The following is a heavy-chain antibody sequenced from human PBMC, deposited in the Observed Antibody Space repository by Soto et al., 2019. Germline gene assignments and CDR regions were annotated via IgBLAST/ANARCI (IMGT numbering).Heavy chain of an antibody. CDR1: GFSISSGYF. CDR3: ARLDPVFYEYDY. V-gene: IGHV4-38-2*01. D-gene: IGHD3-22*01. CDR2: MYYSGTT. J-gene: IGHJ4*02. Sequence: PSETLSLTCAVSGFSISSGYFWGWIRQPPGKGLEWIGSMYYSGTTYYNPSLKSRVAISIDTSKNQFSLKLRAVTAADTAVYYCARLDPVFYEYDYAGQGT.